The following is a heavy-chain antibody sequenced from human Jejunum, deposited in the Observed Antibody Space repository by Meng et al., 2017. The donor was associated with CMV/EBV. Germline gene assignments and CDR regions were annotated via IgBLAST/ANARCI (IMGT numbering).Heavy chain of an antibody. J-gene: IGHJ4*02. V-gene: IGHV3-74*01. Sequence: WMHWVRKAQGKGLVWVSRINSDGSNTVYADSVKGRFTISRDNSKSTLYLQMNSLRAEDTAVYHCAKDWSGVGYCSSTSCYSDYWGQGTLVTVSS. D-gene: IGHD2-2*02. CDR3: AKDWSGVGYCSSTSCYSDY. CDR2: INSDGSNT. CDR1: W.